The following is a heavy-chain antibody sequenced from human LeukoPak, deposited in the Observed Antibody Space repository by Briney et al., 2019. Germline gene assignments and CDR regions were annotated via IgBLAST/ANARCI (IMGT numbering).Heavy chain of an antibody. Sequence: PGRSLRLSCAASGFTFSSYGMHWVRQAPGKGLEWVAVIWYDGSNKYYADSVKGRFTISRDNSKNTLYLQMNSLRAEDTAVYYCARWTAGVPAAIRWWGVLDYWGQGTLVTVSS. J-gene: IGHJ4*02. V-gene: IGHV3-33*01. CDR2: IWYDGSNK. D-gene: IGHD2-2*02. CDR3: ARWTAGVPAAIRWWGVLDY. CDR1: GFTFSSYG.